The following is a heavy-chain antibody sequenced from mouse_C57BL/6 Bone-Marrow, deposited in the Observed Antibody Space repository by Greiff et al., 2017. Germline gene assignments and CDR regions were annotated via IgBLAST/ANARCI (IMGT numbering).Heavy chain of an antibody. CDR3: ARWRYSNSY. CDR1: GYTFTSYG. D-gene: IGHD2-5*01. J-gene: IGHJ2*01. V-gene: IGHV1-81*01. Sequence: VKLMESGAELARPGASVKLSCKASGYTFTSYGISWVKQRPGQGLEWIGEIYPRSGNTYYNEKFKGKATLTADKSSSTAYMELRSLTSEDSAVYFCARWRYSNSYWGQGTTLTVSS. CDR2: IYPRSGNT.